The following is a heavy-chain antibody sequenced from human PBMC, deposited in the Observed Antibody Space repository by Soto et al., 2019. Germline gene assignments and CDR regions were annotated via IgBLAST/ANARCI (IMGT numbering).Heavy chain of an antibody. D-gene: IGHD2-8*01. V-gene: IGHV1-2*02. Sequence: QVRLVQSGAEVKKPGASVKVSCKASGYTFTGYYMHWVRQAPGQGLEWMGWINPNSGGTNYAQKFQGRVTMTRDTSISTAYMELSRLRSDDTAVYYCARGRRVYALGDYYYYYGMDVWGQGTTVTVSS. CDR1: GYTFTGYY. J-gene: IGHJ6*02. CDR3: ARGRRVYALGDYYYYYGMDV. CDR2: INPNSGGT.